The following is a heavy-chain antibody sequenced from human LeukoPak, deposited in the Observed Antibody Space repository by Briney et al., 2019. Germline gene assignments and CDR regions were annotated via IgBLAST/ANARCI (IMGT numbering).Heavy chain of an antibody. Sequence: GGSLNLSCAASGSASSRNYMTWVRQPPGKGLEWVSVIYNDGSTFYADTVKGRFTISRDNAKNTVYLQVNSLRVEDTAVYYCARGPWDCWGQGTLVTVSS. V-gene: IGHV3-53*05. J-gene: IGHJ4*02. CDR2: IYNDGST. CDR1: GSASSRNY. CDR3: ARGPWDC.